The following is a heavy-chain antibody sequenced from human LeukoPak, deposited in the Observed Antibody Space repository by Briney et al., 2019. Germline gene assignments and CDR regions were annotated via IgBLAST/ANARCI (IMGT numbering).Heavy chain of an antibody. CDR2: IYYSGST. V-gene: IGHV4-39*07. Sequence: SETLSLTCTVSGGSISSSSYYWGWIRQPPGKGLEWIGSIYYSGSTYYNPSLKSRVTISVDTSKNQFSLKLSSVTAADTAVYYCARGRTGTDNWFDPWGQGTLVTVSS. J-gene: IGHJ5*02. CDR1: GGSISSSSYY. CDR3: ARGRTGTDNWFDP. D-gene: IGHD1-1*01.